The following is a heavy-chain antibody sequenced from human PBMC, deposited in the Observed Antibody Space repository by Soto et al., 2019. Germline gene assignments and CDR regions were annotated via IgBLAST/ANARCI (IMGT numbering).Heavy chain of an antibody. CDR2: IYYSGST. V-gene: IGHV4-39*01. J-gene: IGHJ4*02. CDR3: AREFRGGSCYDY. D-gene: IGHD2-15*01. CDR1: GGSISSSSYY. Sequence: ASETLSLTCTVSGGSISSSSYYWGWIRQPPGKGLEWIGSIYYSGSTYYNPSLKSRVTISVDTSKNQFSLKLSSVTAADTAVYYCAREFRGGSCYDYWGQGTLVTVSS.